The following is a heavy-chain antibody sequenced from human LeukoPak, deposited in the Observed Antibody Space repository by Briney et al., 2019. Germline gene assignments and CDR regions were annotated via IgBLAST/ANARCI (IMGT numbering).Heavy chain of an antibody. CDR1: GGSISSGDYY. V-gene: IGHV3-23*01. D-gene: IGHD6-19*01. CDR3: AKVPGSGWYYFDY. CDR2: ISGSAAST. J-gene: IGHJ4*02. Sequence: PSETLSLTCTVSGGSISSGDYYWSWIRQAPGKGLEWVSAISGSAASTYYADSVKGRFTISRDNSKNTLYPQMNSLRAEDTAIYYCAKVPGSGWYYFDYWGQGTLATVSS.